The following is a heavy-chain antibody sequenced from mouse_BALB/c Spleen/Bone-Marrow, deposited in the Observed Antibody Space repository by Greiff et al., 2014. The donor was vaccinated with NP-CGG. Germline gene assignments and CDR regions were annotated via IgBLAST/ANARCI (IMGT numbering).Heavy chain of an antibody. V-gene: IGHV1-9*01. CDR1: GYTFSSYW. Sequence: VKVVESGAELMKPGASVKISCKAPGYTFSSYWIEWIKQRPGHGLEWIGEILPGSVTTNYNGRFKGKATFTADTSSNTAYMQLSSLTSEDSAVYYCARDHFDYWGPGTTLTVSS. CDR2: ILPGSVTT. CDR3: ARDHFDY. J-gene: IGHJ2*01.